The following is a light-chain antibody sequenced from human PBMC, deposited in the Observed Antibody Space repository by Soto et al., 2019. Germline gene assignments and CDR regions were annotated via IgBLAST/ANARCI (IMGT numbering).Light chain of an antibody. J-gene: IGKJ3*01. CDR3: QQYNSYVT. V-gene: IGKV1-39*01. CDR2: AAS. Sequence: DIQMTQSPSSLSASVGDRVTITCRASQSISRNLNWYQQKAGKAPKLLMYAASSLQSGVPPRFSGSGSGTDFTLTISSLQPEDFATYYCQQYNSYVTFGPGTKVDIK. CDR1: QSISRN.